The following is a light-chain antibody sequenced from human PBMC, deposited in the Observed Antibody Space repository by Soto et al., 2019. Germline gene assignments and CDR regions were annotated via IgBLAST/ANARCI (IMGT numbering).Light chain of an antibody. J-gene: IGKJ2*01. Sequence: DIPMTQSPSTLYASVGDRVTITCRARQESSSWLAWYQQKPGKPHNLLIHDASPSAGGVPSRFSGSGSGTHFTRANSSLQPDDSATYYCQQYSTFPYTLGQGTKLESK. CDR2: DAS. CDR3: QQYSTFPYT. V-gene: IGKV1-5*01. CDR1: QESSSW.